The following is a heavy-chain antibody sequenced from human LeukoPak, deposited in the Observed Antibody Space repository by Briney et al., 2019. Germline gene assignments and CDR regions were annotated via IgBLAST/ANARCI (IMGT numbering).Heavy chain of an antibody. CDR1: GGTFSSYA. D-gene: IGHD3-22*01. Sequence: GASVKVSCKASGGTFSSYAISWVRQAPGQGLEWMGGIIPIFGTANYAQKFQGRVTITADKSTSTAYMELSSLRSEDTAVYYCARSPDYYDSSGYYLPGGFDYWGQGTLVTVSS. CDR2: IIPIFGTA. V-gene: IGHV1-69*06. CDR3: ARSPDYYDSSGYYLPGGFDY. J-gene: IGHJ4*02.